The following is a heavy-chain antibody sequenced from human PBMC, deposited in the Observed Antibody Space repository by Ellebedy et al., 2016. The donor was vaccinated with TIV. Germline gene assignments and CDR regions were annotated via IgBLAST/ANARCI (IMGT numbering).Heavy chain of an antibody. V-gene: IGHV3-23*01. CDR3: ARGSFAPDY. CDR2: LTFDGKNT. D-gene: IGHD2-15*01. J-gene: IGHJ4*02. Sequence: GESLKISCSASGFSFSNYAMNWVRQAPGKGLEWVSSLTFDGKNTFYANSVKGRFTISRDSSKNTLYLQLNSLTPEDTALYYCARGSFAPDYWGRGTLVTVSS. CDR1: GFSFSNYA.